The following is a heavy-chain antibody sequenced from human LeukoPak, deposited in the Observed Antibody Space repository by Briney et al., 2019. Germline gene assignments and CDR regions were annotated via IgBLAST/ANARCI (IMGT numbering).Heavy chain of an antibody. V-gene: IGHV1-8*01. CDR1: GYTFTSYD. Sequence: ASVKVSCKASGYTFTSYDINWVRQATGQGLEWMGWMNPNSGNTGYAQKFQGRVTMTRITSISTAYMELSSLRSEDTAVYYCARDLMLALYNWFDPWGQGTLVTVSS. D-gene: IGHD2-8*01. J-gene: IGHJ5*02. CDR2: MNPNSGNT. CDR3: ARDLMLALYNWFDP.